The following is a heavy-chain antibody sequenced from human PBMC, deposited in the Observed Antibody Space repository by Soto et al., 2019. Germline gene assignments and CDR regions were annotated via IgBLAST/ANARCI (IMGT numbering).Heavy chain of an antibody. V-gene: IGHV1-24*01. D-gene: IGHD1-20*01. CDR3: ATNFINWNVTTSDI. CDR2: FDPEDGET. J-gene: IGHJ3*02. CDR1: GYTLTELS. Sequence: VSSVKVSCKVSGYTLTELSMHWVRQAPGKGLEWMGGFDPEDGETIYAQKFQGRVTMTEDTSTDTAYMELSSLRSEDTAVYYCATNFINWNVTTSDIWGQGTMVTVSS.